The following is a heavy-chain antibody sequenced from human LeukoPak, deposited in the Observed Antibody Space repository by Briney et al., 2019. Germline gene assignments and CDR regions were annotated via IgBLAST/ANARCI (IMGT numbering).Heavy chain of an antibody. CDR2: ISYDGSNK. D-gene: IGHD5-12*01. Sequence: HTGGSLRLSCAASGFTFSSYAMSWVRQAPGKGLEWVAVISYDGSNKYYADSVKGRFTISRDNSKNTLYLQMNSLRAEDTAVYYCAKEGGYDLCFDYWGQGTLVTVSS. CDR1: GFTFSSYA. V-gene: IGHV3-30*18. J-gene: IGHJ4*02. CDR3: AKEGGYDLCFDY.